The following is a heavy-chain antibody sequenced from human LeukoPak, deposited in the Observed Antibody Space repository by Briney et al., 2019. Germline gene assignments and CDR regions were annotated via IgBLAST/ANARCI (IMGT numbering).Heavy chain of an antibody. CDR3: AILGTTGTTDYYYYMDV. J-gene: IGHJ6*03. V-gene: IGHV1-2*02. Sequence: GASVKVSCKASGYTFTGYYMHWVRQAPGQGLEWMGWINPNSGGTNYAQKFQGRVTMTRDTSISTAYMELSRLRSDDTAVYYCAILGTTGTTDYYYYMDVWGKGTTVTVSS. D-gene: IGHD1-1*01. CDR2: INPNSGGT. CDR1: GYTFTGYY.